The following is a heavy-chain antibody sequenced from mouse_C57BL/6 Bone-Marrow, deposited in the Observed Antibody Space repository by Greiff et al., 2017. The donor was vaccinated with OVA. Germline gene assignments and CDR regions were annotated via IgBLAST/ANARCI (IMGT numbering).Heavy chain of an antibody. Sequence: QVQLKESGPELVKPGASVKISCKASGYAFSSSWMNWVKQRPGKGLEWIGRIYPGDGDTNYNGKFKGKATLTADKSSSTAYMQLSSLTSEDSAVYFCASPPFYYDYDAWFAYWGQGTLVTVSA. CDR2: IYPGDGDT. CDR3: ASPPFYYDYDAWFAY. V-gene: IGHV1-82*01. J-gene: IGHJ3*01. D-gene: IGHD2-4*01. CDR1: GYAFSSSW.